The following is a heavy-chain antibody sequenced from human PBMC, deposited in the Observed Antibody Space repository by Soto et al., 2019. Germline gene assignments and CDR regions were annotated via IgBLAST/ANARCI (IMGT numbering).Heavy chain of an antibody. D-gene: IGHD3-3*01. CDR1: GGSISSSSYY. Sequence: PSETLSLTCTVSGGSISSSSYYWGWIRQPPGKGLEWIGSIYYSGSTYYNPSLKSRVTISVDTSKNQFSLKLSSVTAADTAVYYCACFGVVIMGYWGQGTLVTVSS. CDR3: ACFGVVIMGY. J-gene: IGHJ4*02. V-gene: IGHV4-39*01. CDR2: IYYSGST.